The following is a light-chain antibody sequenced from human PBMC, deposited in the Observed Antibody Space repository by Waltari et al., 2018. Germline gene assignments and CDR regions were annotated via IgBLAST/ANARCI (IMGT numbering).Light chain of an antibody. J-gene: IGLJ2*01. CDR2: EVS. Sequence: QSDLTQPPSASGSPGQSVTISCTGTSSDVGGYNYVSWYQQHPGEAPKVIIYEVSKRPSGVPDRFSGSKSGNTASLIVSGLQAEDEADYYCISYAGSNNVVFGGGTKLIVL. CDR3: ISYAGSNNVV. CDR1: SSDVGGYNY. V-gene: IGLV2-8*01.